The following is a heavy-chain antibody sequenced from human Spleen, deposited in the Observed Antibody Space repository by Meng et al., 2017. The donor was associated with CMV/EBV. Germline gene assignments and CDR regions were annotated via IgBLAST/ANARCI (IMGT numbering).Heavy chain of an antibody. J-gene: IGHJ4*02. CDR3: GRYLSM. V-gene: IGHV3-48*03. CDR2: ITTSGSIT. CDR1: GFTFTSSE. D-gene: IGHD3-16*02. Sequence: GESLKISCVASGFTFTSSEMNWVRQAPGKGLEWVSHITTSGSITYYADSVKGRFTISRDDAKNSVYLQMNSLRVEDTAVYYCGRYLSMGGQGTRVTSPQ.